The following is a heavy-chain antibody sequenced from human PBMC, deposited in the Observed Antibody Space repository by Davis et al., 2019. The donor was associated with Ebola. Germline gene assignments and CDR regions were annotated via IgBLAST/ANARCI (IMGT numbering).Heavy chain of an antibody. Sequence: GGSLRLSCAASGFTFSSYWMHWVRQAPGKGLEWVSSIRSSYIFYADSMKGRFSISRDDAKNSLYLQMNSLRDEDTAVYYCARHRGSGYNGALDYWGQGTLVTVSS. V-gene: IGHV3-21*01. D-gene: IGHD5-12*01. CDR3: ARHRGSGYNGALDY. J-gene: IGHJ4*02. CDR2: IRSSYI. CDR1: GFTFSSYW.